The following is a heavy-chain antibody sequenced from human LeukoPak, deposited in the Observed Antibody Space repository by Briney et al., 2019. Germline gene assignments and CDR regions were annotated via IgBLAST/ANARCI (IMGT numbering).Heavy chain of an antibody. D-gene: IGHD3-22*01. CDR2: ISAYNGNT. CDR1: GYTFTSYV. V-gene: IGHV1-18*01. Sequence: GASVKVSCKAFGYTFTSYVITWVRQAPGQGLEWMGWISAYNGNTDYADNFQGRVIVTTDTSTGTAYMELRSLRSDDTAVYYCARDSSSVTPSGMDVWGQGTPVAVSS. CDR3: ARDSSSVTPSGMDV. J-gene: IGHJ6*02.